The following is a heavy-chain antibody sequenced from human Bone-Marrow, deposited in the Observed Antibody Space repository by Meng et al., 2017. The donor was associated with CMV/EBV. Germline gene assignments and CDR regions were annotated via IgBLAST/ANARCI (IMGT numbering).Heavy chain of an antibody. CDR3: ARERDIVVVPAAIPLFNYYYGMDV. J-gene: IGHJ6*02. D-gene: IGHD2-2*02. Sequence: GGSLRLSCAASGFTFSSYAMHWVRQAPGKGLEWVAVISYDGSNKYYADSVKGRFTISRDNSKNTLYLQMNSLRAEDTAVYYCARERDIVVVPAAIPLFNYYYGMDVWGQRTTVTVSS. CDR2: ISYDGSNK. CDR1: GFTFSSYA. V-gene: IGHV3-30-3*01.